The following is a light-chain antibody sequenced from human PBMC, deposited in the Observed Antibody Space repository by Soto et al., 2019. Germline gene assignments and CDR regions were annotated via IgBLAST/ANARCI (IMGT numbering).Light chain of an antibody. J-gene: IGKJ1*01. V-gene: IGKV3-15*01. CDR2: DAS. CDR1: QIISRN. Sequence: EIVRTQSPATLSLSPVEISTLSCGASQIISRNLAWYQQKPGQAPRLLIYDASTRATAIPARFSGSGSETEFTLTISSLQSEDSAVYYCQQYNNWPPWTFGQGTKVDIK. CDR3: QQYNNWPPWT.